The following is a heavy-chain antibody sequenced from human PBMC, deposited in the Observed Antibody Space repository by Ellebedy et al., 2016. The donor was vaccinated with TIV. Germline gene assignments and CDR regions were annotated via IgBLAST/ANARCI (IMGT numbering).Heavy chain of an antibody. CDR2: INSDGRSI. V-gene: IGHV3-74*01. CDR3: ARGPATIFGVVKPLDS. J-gene: IGHJ4*02. Sequence: PGGSLRLSCAASGFTFSDHWMNWVRQGPGKGLVWVARINSDGRSISYADSVKGRFTISRDNAKNFLYLQMNSLRAEDTAVYFCARGPATIFGVVKPLDSWGQGTLVIVSS. CDR1: GFTFSDHW. D-gene: IGHD3-3*01.